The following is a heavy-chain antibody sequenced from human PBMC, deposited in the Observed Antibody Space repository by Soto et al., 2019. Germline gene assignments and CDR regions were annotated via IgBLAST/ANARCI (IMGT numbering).Heavy chain of an antibody. CDR3: ASQMYGSNAYFDY. V-gene: IGHV4-59*08. Sequence: QVQLQESGPGLVKPSETLSLTCTVSGGSISSNYWSWIRQPPGKGLEWIGYIYYGGSTHSNPSLKSRVIISLDTSKNQFSLKLSSVTAADTAVYYRASQMYGSNAYFDYWGQGALVTVSS. J-gene: IGHJ4*02. CDR2: IYYGGST. D-gene: IGHD4-17*01. CDR1: GGSISSNY.